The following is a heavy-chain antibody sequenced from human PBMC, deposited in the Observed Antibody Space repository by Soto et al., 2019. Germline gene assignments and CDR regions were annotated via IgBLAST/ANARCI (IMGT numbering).Heavy chain of an antibody. Sequence: QLQLQESGSGLVKPSQTLSLTCAVSGGSISSGGYSWSWIRQPPGQGLEWIGYIYHSGSTYYNPSLKSRVTISVDRSKNQFSLKLRSVTAADTAVYYCARGAEYGDDPSWWFDPWGQGTLVTVSS. D-gene: IGHD4-17*01. J-gene: IGHJ5*02. V-gene: IGHV4-30-2*01. CDR1: GGSISSGGYS. CDR2: IYHSGST. CDR3: ARGAEYGDDPSWWFDP.